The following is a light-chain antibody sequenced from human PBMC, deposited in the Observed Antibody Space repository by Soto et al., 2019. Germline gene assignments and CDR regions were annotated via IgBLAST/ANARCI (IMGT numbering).Light chain of an antibody. V-gene: IGLV2-23*02. Sequence: QSALTQPASVSGSPGQSITISCTGTSSDVGSYNLVSWYHQHPGKAPKLMIYEVSKRPSGVSNRFSGSKSGNTASLTISGLQAEDEADYYCCSYAGSSNFYVFGTGTKVTVL. CDR3: CSYAGSSNFYV. J-gene: IGLJ1*01. CDR2: EVS. CDR1: SSDVGSYNL.